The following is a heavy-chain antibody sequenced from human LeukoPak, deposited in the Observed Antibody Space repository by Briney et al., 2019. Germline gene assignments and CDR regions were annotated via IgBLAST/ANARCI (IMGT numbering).Heavy chain of an antibody. J-gene: IGHJ3*02. CDR2: IYYSGST. V-gene: IGHV4-61*01. CDR1: GGSVSGGSYY. D-gene: IGHD1-26*01. CDR3: ATELLDAFDI. Sequence: PSETLSLTCTVSGGSVSGGSYYWSWIRQPPGKGLEWIGYIYYSGSTNYNPSLKSRVTISVDTSKNQFSLKLSSVTAADTAVYYCATELLDAFDIWGQGTMVTVSS.